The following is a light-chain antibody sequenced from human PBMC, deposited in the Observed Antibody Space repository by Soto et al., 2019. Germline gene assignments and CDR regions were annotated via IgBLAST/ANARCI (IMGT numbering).Light chain of an antibody. Sequence: DIQMTQSPSTLSGSVGDRVTITCRASQTISSWLAWYQQKPGKAPKLLIYDVSSLESGLPSRFSGSGSGTEFILTISSLQPDDFATYYCQQYDSYSWTFGQGTKVEVK. CDR3: QQYDSYSWT. V-gene: IGKV1-5*01. CDR1: QTISSW. J-gene: IGKJ1*01. CDR2: DVS.